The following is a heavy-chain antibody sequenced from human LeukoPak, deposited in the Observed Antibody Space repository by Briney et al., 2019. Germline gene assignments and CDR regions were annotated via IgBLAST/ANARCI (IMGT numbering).Heavy chain of an antibody. CDR3: ARGGRQITMIQGIRDNWFDP. D-gene: IGHD3-10*01. Sequence: ASVKVSCKASGYTFIAYGISWVRQAPGQGLEWMGWISAYSGNANYAQKVQGRVTVTTDTFTSTAKMELRSLRSDDTAVYYCARGGRQITMIQGIRDNWFDPWGQGTLVTVSS. CDR2: ISAYSGNA. J-gene: IGHJ5*02. V-gene: IGHV1-18*01. CDR1: GYTFIAYG.